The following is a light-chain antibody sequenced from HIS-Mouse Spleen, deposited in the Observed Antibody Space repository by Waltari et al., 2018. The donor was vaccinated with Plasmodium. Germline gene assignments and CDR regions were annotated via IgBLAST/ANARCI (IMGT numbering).Light chain of an antibody. Sequence: QSALTQPASVYGSPGRPITLSCTGPRSAVGRYTLVSWYQQPPVKAPKLMIYEGSKRPSGVSNRFSGSKSGNTASLTISGLQAEDEADYYCCSYAGSSTWVFGGGTKLTVL. CDR3: CSYAGSSTWV. CDR2: EGS. J-gene: IGLJ3*02. V-gene: IGLV2-23*01. CDR1: RSAVGRYTL.